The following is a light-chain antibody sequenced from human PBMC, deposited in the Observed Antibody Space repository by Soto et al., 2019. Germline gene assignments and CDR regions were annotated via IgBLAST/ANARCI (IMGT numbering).Light chain of an antibody. CDR3: RVWNSSSEHV. J-gene: IGLJ1*01. V-gene: IGLV3-21*02. Sequence: YELTHPPPMSVAPGQTARITCGGNNIGSKSVHWYQQKPGQAPVLVVDDDSERPSGIRERFSGSNSGNTATLTISRVEAGDGADYFCRVWNSSSEHVFGTGTKVTVL. CDR2: DDS. CDR1: NIGSKS.